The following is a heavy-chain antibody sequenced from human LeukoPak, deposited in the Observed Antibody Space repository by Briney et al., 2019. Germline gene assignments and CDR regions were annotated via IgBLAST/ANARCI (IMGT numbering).Heavy chain of an antibody. Sequence: GGSLRLSCVASGFTFSSYWMHWVRHVPGKGLVWVSHINGDGSSTSYADSVKGRFTISRDNAKNTLFLQMNSLRAEDTAVYYCARGGVSRPTLYDYWGQGTLVTVSS. CDR3: ARGGVSRPTLYDY. V-gene: IGHV3-74*01. CDR2: INGDGSST. J-gene: IGHJ4*02. D-gene: IGHD2-15*01. CDR1: GFTFSSYW.